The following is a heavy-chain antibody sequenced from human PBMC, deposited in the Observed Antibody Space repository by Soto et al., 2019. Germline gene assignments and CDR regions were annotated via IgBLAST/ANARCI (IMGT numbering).Heavy chain of an antibody. Sequence: PSETLSLTCAVYGGSFSGYYWSWIRQPPGKGLEWIGEINHSGSTNYNPSLKSRVTISVDTSKNQFSLKLSSVTAADTAVYYCARGGFREAAAGTGGLHYWGQGTLVTVSS. D-gene: IGHD6-13*01. CDR2: INHSGST. J-gene: IGHJ4*02. V-gene: IGHV4-34*01. CDR1: GGSFSGYY. CDR3: ARGGFREAAAGTGGLHY.